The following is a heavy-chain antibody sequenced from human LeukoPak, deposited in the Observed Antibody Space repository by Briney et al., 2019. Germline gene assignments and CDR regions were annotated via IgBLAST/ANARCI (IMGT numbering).Heavy chain of an antibody. D-gene: IGHD4-23*01. CDR1: GYTFTSYW. CDR3: ARRSVVTPLDAFDI. Sequence: GESLKISCKGSGYTFTSYWIGWVRQMPGKGLEWMGIIFPGDSDSRYSPSFQGRVTFSADKSITTAYLQWSSLKASDTAMYFCARRSVVTPLDAFDIWGQGTMVTVSS. CDR2: IFPGDSDS. V-gene: IGHV5-51*01. J-gene: IGHJ3*02.